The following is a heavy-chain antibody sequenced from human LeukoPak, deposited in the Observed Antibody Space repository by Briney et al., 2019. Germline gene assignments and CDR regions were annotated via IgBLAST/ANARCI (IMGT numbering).Heavy chain of an antibody. D-gene: IGHD1-26*01. V-gene: IGHV3-53*01. J-gene: IGHJ4*02. CDR1: GLTVSINY. Sequence: PGGSLRLSCAASGLTVSINYMSWVRQAPGKGLEWVSGIYSGGSTFYADSVKGRFTISRDNSKNTLYLQMNSLRPEDTAVYYCARDGAGYSTLELYWGQGTLVTVSS. CDR2: IYSGGST. CDR3: ARDGAGYSTLELY.